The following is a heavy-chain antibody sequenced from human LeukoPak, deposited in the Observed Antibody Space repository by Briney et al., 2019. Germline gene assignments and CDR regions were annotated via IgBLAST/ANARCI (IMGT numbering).Heavy chain of an antibody. CDR1: GFTFSGYG. Sequence: GGSLRLSCAASGFTFSGYGMHWVRQAPGKGLEWVAVIWYDGSNEYYADSVKGRFTISRDNAKNTLYLQMNSLRVEDTAVYYCAGDSSGYANYYDYWGQGTLVTVSS. J-gene: IGHJ4*02. CDR3: AGDSSGYANYYDY. V-gene: IGHV3-33*01. CDR2: IWYDGSNE. D-gene: IGHD3-22*01.